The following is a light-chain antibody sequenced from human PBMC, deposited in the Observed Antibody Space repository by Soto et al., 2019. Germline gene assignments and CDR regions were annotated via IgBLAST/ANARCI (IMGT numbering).Light chain of an antibody. Sequence: EIVLTQSPGTLSLSPGERATLSCRSSQSVSSSYLAWYQQKPGQAPRLLIYDVSSRATGIPDRFSGSGSGTDFTLTISGLETKDFAVYYCQQYGSSPMFGQGTKVEIK. CDR3: QQYGSSPM. V-gene: IGKV3-20*01. CDR1: QSVSSSY. CDR2: DVS. J-gene: IGKJ1*01.